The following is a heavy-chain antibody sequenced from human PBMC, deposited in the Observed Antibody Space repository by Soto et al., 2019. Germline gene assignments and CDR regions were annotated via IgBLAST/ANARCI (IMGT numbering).Heavy chain of an antibody. Sequence: SETLSLTCTGSGYCISSGSYWAWIRQPPGKGPEWIASIYHGGTTFYNPSLKSRITISVDTSNNQFSLKLTSVTAADTAVYYCARVHVMVVAGSTFDYWGHGTLVTVSS. CDR2: IYHGGTT. D-gene: IGHD6-19*01. J-gene: IGHJ4*01. CDR1: GYCISSGSY. CDR3: ARVHVMVVAGSTFDY. V-gene: IGHV4-38-2*02.